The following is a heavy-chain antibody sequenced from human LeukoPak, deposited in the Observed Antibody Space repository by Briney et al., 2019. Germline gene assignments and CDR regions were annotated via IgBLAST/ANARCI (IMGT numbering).Heavy chain of an antibody. V-gene: IGHV3-7*01. CDR3: ASLRGIDY. CDR2: INQDGSET. J-gene: IGHJ4*02. Sequence: PGGSLRLSCAASGFTFSRYWMSWVRQAPGKGLEWVANINQDGSETYYVDSVEGRFTISRDNAKNSLFLQMNSLRAEDTAVYYCASLRGIDYWGQGTLVTVSS. D-gene: IGHD5-24*01. CDR1: GFTFSRYW.